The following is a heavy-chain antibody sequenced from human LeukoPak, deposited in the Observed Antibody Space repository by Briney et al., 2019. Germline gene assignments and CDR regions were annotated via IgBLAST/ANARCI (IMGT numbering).Heavy chain of an antibody. D-gene: IGHD4-17*01. CDR2: IYYSGST. V-gene: IGHV4-39*01. CDR1: GGSISSSSYY. J-gene: IGHJ5*02. CDR3: ARHAVTTNDVDP. Sequence: PSETLSLTCTVSGGSISSSSYYWGWIRQPPGKGLEWIGSIYYSGSTYYNPSRKSRVTISVDTSKNQFSLKLSSVTAADTAVYYCARHAVTTNDVDPWGQGTLVTVSS.